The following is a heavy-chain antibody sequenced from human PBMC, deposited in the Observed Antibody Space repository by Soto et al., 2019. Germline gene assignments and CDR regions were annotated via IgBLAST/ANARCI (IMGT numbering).Heavy chain of an antibody. CDR1: GDSVSSNSAA. CDR3: ARGGLIDYDFWSGYPPQDYYGMDV. D-gene: IGHD3-3*01. Sequence: PSQTLSLTCAISGDSVSSNSAAWNWIRQSPSRGLEWLGRTYYRSKWYNDYAVPVKSRITISPDTSKNQFSLQLNSVTPEDTAVYYCARGGLIDYDFWSGYPPQDYYGMDVWGQGTTVTVSS. J-gene: IGHJ6*02. CDR2: TYYRSKWYN. V-gene: IGHV6-1*01.